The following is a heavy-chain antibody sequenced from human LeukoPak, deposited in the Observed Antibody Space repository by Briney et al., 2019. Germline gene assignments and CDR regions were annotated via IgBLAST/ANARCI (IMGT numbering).Heavy chain of an antibody. Sequence: QPGGSLRLSCAASGFTFSSYAMSWVRQAPGKGLEWVASIKEEGSEKHYVDSVKGRFTISRDNAKNSLYLQMNSLRAEDTAVYYCARGHYQLSWGQGILVTVSS. D-gene: IGHD2-2*01. CDR3: ARGHYQLS. V-gene: IGHV3-7*01. CDR2: IKEEGSEK. CDR1: GFTFSSYA. J-gene: IGHJ5*02.